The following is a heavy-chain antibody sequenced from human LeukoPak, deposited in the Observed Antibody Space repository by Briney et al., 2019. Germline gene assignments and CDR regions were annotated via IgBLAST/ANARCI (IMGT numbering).Heavy chain of an antibody. J-gene: IGHJ3*02. Sequence: PGGSLRLSCAVSGFTFSSYWMHWVRQAQGKGLVWVSRMNSDGSSIKYADSVKGRFTISRDNAKNTLYLQMNSLRAEDTAVYYCARVLGSGHAFDIWGQGTMVTVSS. V-gene: IGHV3-74*03. D-gene: IGHD2-15*01. CDR2: MNSDGSSI. CDR3: ARVLGSGHAFDI. CDR1: GFTFSSYW.